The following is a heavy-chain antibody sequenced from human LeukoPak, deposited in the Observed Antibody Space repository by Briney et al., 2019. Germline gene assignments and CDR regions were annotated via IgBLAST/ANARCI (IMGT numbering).Heavy chain of an antibody. CDR1: GFTFSSYS. Sequence: PGGSLRLSCAASGFTFSSYSMNWVRQAPGKGLEWVSSISSSSSYIYYADSVKGRFTISRDNAKNSPYLQMNSLRAEDTAVYYCARYCSSTSCYYEDYGMDVWGQGTTVTVSS. V-gene: IGHV3-21*01. D-gene: IGHD2-2*01. J-gene: IGHJ6*02. CDR2: ISSSSSYI. CDR3: ARYCSSTSCYYEDYGMDV.